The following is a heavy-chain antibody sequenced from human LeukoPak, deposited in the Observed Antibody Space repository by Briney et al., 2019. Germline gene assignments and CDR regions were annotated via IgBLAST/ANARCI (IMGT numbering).Heavy chain of an antibody. Sequence: ASVKVSCKASGYTFTSYGTSWVRQAPGQGLEWMGWISAYNGNTNYAQKLQGRVTMTTDTSTSTAYMELRSLRSDDTAVYYCARDRRRYYYGSGSSNWFDPWGQGTLVTVSS. CDR3: ARDRRRYYYGSGSSNWFDP. CDR1: GYTFTSYG. D-gene: IGHD3-10*01. CDR2: ISAYNGNT. V-gene: IGHV1-18*01. J-gene: IGHJ5*02.